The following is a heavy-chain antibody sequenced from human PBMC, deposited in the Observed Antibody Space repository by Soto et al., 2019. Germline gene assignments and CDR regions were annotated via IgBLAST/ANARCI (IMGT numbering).Heavy chain of an antibody. Sequence: QVQLVESGGGVVQPGRSLRLSCAASGFTXSSYGMHWVRQAPGKGLEWVAVISYDGSNKYYADSVKGRFTISRDNSKNTLYLQMNSLRAEDTAVYYCAKGGYSYGYEYYYYYGMDVWGQGTTVTVSS. CDR3: AKGGYSYGYEYYYYYGMDV. D-gene: IGHD5-18*01. J-gene: IGHJ6*02. V-gene: IGHV3-30*18. CDR1: GFTXSSYG. CDR2: ISYDGSNK.